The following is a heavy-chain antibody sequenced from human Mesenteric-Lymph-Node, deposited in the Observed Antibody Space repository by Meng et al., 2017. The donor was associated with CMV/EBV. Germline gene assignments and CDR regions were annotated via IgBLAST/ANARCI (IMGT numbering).Heavy chain of an antibody. CDR2: IYYSGST. D-gene: IGHD2-15*01. CDR3: ASSYRPTPLYYYYGMDV. Sequence: GSLRLSCTVSGGSISSYYWSWIRQPPGKGLEWIGYIYYSGSTNYNPSLKSRVTISVDTSKNQFSLKLSSVTAADTAVYYCASSYRPTPLYYYYGMDVWGQGTTVTVSS. V-gene: IGHV4-59*01. J-gene: IGHJ6*02. CDR1: GGSISSYY.